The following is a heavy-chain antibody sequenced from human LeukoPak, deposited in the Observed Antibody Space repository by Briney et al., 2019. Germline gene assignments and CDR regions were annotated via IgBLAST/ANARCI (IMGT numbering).Heavy chain of an antibody. J-gene: IGHJ3*01. V-gene: IGHV4-39*01. CDR3: ARLSGITMIVVFISDAFDV. D-gene: IGHD3-22*01. CDR2: IYYSGST. Sequence: SETLSLTCTVSGGSISSSSYYWGWIRQPPGKGLEWIGSIYYSGSTYYNPSLKSRVTISVDTSKNQFSLKLSSVTAADTAVYYCARLSGITMIVVFISDAFDVWGQGTMVTVSS. CDR1: GGSISSSSYY.